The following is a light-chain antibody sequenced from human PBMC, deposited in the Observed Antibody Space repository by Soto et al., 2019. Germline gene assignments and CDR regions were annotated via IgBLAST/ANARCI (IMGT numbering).Light chain of an antibody. CDR2: KAS. J-gene: IGKJ1*01. CDR3: QHYNSYSEA. CDR1: QTISSW. V-gene: IGKV1-5*03. Sequence: IQRIQSPSSLSASVGDRVVITCRASQTISSWLAWYQQKPGKAPKVLIYKASTLKSGVPSRFSVSGSGTEFTLTISRLQNDDFATYYCQHYNSYSEAFSQGTKVDIK.